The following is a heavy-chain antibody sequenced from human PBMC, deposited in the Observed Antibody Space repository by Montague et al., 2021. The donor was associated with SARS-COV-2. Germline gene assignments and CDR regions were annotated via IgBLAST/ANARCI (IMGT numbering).Heavy chain of an antibody. D-gene: IGHD3-3*01. Sequence: SETLSLTCTVSGGSISSSNYYWGWIRQPPGKGLEWIGSIYYSGSTCYNPSLKSRVTISVDTSKNQFSLKLSSVTAADTAVYYCARSPRHYDFWSGYLPGHFDYWGQGTLVTVSS. V-gene: IGHV4-39*01. J-gene: IGHJ4*02. CDR2: IYYSGST. CDR1: GGSISSSNYY. CDR3: ARSPRHYDFWSGYLPGHFDY.